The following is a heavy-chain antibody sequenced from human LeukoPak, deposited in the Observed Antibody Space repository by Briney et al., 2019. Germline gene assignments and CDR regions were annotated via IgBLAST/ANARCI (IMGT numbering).Heavy chain of an antibody. Sequence: ASVKVSCKASGYTFTSYAMRWVRRAPGQRLEWMGWINAGNGNTKYSQKFQGRVTITRDTSASTAYMELSSLRSEDTAVYYCARDTAISYFDYWGQGTLVTVSS. J-gene: IGHJ4*02. CDR1: GYTFTSYA. V-gene: IGHV1-3*01. CDR3: ARDTAISYFDY. D-gene: IGHD5-18*01. CDR2: INAGNGNT.